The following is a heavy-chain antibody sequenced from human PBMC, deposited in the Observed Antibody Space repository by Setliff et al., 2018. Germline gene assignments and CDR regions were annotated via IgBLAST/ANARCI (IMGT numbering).Heavy chain of an antibody. D-gene: IGHD3-16*01. CDR1: GYTFTNYA. J-gene: IGHJ6*03. CDR2: INTNTGNP. CDR3: AGGVYEYSYGYRGHYYYYMDV. Sequence: GASVKVSCKASGYTFTNYAMTWMRQAPGQGLEYMGWINTNTGNPIYAQGFTGRFVFSLDTSVSTAYLQISSLKAEDTAVYYCAGGVYEYSYGYRGHYYYYMDVWGKGATVTVSS. V-gene: IGHV7-4-1*02.